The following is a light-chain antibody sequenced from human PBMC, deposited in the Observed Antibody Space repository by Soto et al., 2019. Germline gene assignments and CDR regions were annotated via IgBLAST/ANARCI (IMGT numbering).Light chain of an antibody. CDR3: SSYKSSTTNV. J-gene: IGLJ1*01. Sequence: QSVLTQPASVSGSPGQSITISCTGTSSDIGGYNYVSWYQQHPGKAPKVIIYEVNNRPSGVSNRFSGSKSGNTASLTISGLQAEDEADYYCSSYKSSTTNVFGTGTKVTVL. CDR2: EVN. CDR1: SSDIGGYNY. V-gene: IGLV2-14*01.